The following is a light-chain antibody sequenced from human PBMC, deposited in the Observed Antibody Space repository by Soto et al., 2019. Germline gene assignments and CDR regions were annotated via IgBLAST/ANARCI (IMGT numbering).Light chain of an antibody. CDR1: QSVRNSY. V-gene: IGKV3-20*01. J-gene: IGKJ2*01. CDR2: GAD. Sequence: EIVLTQFPDTLSLSPGERATLSCRASQSVRNSYLAWYQQRPGQAPRLLIYGADSRATGIPDRFSGSGSDTDFTLTSSRLESEDFAVYYCQQYGSSPRYTFGQGTKLEI. CDR3: QQYGSSPRYT.